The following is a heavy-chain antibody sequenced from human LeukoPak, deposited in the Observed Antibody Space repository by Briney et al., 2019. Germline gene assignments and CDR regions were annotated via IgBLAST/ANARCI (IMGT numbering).Heavy chain of an antibody. CDR1: GYTFTCYG. D-gene: IGHD3-10*01. Sequence: GASVKVSCKASGYTFTCYGISWVRQAPGQGLEWMGWISAYNGNTNYAQKFQGRVTMTTETSTRTAYMELRSLRSDDAAVYYCARIDLAYGSGTYYSSYFGYWGQGTLVTVSS. V-gene: IGHV1-18*01. CDR3: ARIDLAYGSGTYYSSYFGY. J-gene: IGHJ4*02. CDR2: ISAYNGNT.